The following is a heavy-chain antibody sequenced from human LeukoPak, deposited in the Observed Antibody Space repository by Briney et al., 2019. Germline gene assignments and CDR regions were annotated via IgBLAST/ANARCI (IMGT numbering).Heavy chain of an antibody. D-gene: IGHD1-1*01. CDR1: GFTFSTYA. J-gene: IGHJ4*02. CDR3: AKVLEDFDY. CDR2: ISGSGGST. Sequence: GGSLRLSCAASGFTFSTYAMSWVRQAPGKGLEWVSGISGSGGSTFYADSVKGRFTISRDNSKNTLYLQMNSLRAEDTAVYYCAKVLEDFDYWGQGTLVTVSS. V-gene: IGHV3-23*01.